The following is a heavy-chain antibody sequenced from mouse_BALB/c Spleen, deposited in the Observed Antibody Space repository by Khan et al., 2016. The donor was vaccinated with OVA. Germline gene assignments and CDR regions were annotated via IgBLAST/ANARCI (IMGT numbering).Heavy chain of an antibody. D-gene: IGHD2-1*01. CDR3: ARGYFGNYEFVY. J-gene: IGHJ3*01. Sequence: QVQLQQSGAELVKPGTSVKLSCKTSGYTFPSYWIQWVKQRPGQGLGWIGQIFPGTGTTYYNDNFKDKATLTVDTSSNPAYMQLTSLTSEDAAVYCCARGYFGNYEFVYWGQGTLVTVSP. CDR2: IFPGTGTT. V-gene: IGHV1S132*01. CDR1: GYTFPSYW.